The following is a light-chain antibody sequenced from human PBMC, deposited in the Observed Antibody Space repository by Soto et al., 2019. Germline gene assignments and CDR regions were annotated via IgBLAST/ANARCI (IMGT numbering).Light chain of an antibody. V-gene: IGKV3-11*01. CDR2: EAS. CDR3: QQRTDCVT. J-gene: IGKJ4*01. Sequence: EIVLTQSPATRSLSPGERATLSCRASQSNSSYLAWYQQKPGQAPRLLIYEASNRATGIPARFSGSGSGTDFTLTISSLEPEDFAVYYCQQRTDCVTFGGGTKVEIK. CDR1: QSNSSY.